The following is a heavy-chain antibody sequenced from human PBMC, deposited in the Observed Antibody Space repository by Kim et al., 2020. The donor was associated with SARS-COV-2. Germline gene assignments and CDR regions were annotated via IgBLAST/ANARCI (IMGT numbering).Heavy chain of an antibody. Sequence: STTIYYADYVKGRCTSSRDNAKNSLYLQMNSLRDEDTAVYYCARDRPVDFWGQGTLVSVSS. V-gene: IGHV3-48*02. CDR3: ARDRPVDF. CDR2: STTI. J-gene: IGHJ4*02.